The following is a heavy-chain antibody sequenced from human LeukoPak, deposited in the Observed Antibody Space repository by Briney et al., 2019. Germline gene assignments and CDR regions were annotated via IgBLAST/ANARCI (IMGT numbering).Heavy chain of an antibody. J-gene: IGHJ4*02. D-gene: IGHD3-22*01. V-gene: IGHV1-2*02. CDR2: INPNSGGT. CDR3: ARVRYYDSSDYDY. Sequence: ASVKVSCKASGYTFTGYYMHWVRQAPGQGLEWMGWINPNSGGTNYAQKFQGRVTMTRDTSISTAYMELSRLRSDDTAVYYCARVRYYDSSDYDYWGQGTLVTVS. CDR1: GYTFTGYY.